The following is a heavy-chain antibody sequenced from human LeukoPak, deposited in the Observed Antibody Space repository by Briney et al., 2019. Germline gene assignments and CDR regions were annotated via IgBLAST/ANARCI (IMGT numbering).Heavy chain of an antibody. CDR2: ISTSSSAI. CDR1: EFSFSSYS. D-gene: IGHD6-13*01. V-gene: IGHV3-48*01. Sequence: QSGGSLRLSCVASEFSFSSYSMNWVRQGPGKGLEWLSYISTSSSAIYYADSVKGRFTISRDNSKNTLYLQMNSLRAEDTAVYYCARDQGSSWQMDAFDIWGQGTMVTVSS. J-gene: IGHJ3*02. CDR3: ARDQGSSWQMDAFDI.